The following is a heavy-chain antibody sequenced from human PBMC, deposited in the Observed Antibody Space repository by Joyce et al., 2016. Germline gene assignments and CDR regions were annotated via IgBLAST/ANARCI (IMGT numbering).Heavy chain of an antibody. D-gene: IGHD2/OR15-2a*01. CDR2: IYYSGST. V-gene: IGHV4-39*01. CDR1: GDSITRSNFH. J-gene: IGHJ4*02. Sequence: QVQLQESGPGLVKPSETLSLTCSVSGDSITRSNFHWGWIRQPPGKGLEWIGIIYYSGSTYFNPALNSRVTMSVDTSRNQYSLTLRSVTAADTAVYYCASVSPANDYWGRGTLVTVSS. CDR3: ASVSPANDY.